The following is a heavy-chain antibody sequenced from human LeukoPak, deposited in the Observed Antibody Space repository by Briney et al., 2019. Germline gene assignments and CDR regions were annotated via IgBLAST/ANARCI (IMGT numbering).Heavy chain of an antibody. CDR1: GGSISSGGYS. V-gene: IGHV4-30-2*01. CDR2: IYHSGST. D-gene: IGHD5-18*01. CDR3: ARSDTAMVFGAFDI. Sequence: SQTLSLTCAVSGGSISSGGYSWSWIRQPPGKGLEWIGYIYHSGSTYYNPSLKSRVTISVDTSKNQFSLKLSSVTAADTAVYYCARSDTAMVFGAFDIWGQGTMVTVSS. J-gene: IGHJ3*02.